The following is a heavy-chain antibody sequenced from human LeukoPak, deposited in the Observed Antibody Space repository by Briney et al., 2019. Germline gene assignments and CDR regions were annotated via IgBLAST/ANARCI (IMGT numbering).Heavy chain of an antibody. CDR2: ISAVGGST. CDR3: ASYSGRFLREDAFDI. V-gene: IGHV3-23*01. J-gene: IGHJ3*02. CDR1: GFTFSSYA. Sequence: GGSLRLSCAASGFTFSSYAMSWVRQAPGKGLEWVSCISAVGGSTYYAYTLKGRFTIPIDNSMNTLYLQMNSLSAEDADVYVCASYSGRFLREDAFDIWGQGTIVTVSS. D-gene: IGHD1-26*01.